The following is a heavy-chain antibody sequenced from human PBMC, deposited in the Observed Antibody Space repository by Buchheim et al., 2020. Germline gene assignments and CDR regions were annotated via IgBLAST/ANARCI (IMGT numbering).Heavy chain of an antibody. Sequence: EVQLVESGGGLVQPGGSLRLSCAASGFTFSNYWMSWVRQAPGKGLEWVASINEGGSDKFSLDSVTGRFTISSANANKLLYLQMNSLRVKDTALYYCGDPDGYWGQGT. V-gene: IGHV3-7*01. J-gene: IGHJ4*02. CDR1: GFTFSNYW. D-gene: IGHD2-21*01. CDR2: INEGGSDK. CDR3: GDPDGY.